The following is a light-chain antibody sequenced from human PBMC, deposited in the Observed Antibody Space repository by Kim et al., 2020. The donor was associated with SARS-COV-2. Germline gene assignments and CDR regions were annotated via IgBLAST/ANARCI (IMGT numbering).Light chain of an antibody. V-gene: IGKV1-5*03. CDR1: QNIGPY. J-gene: IGKJ2*01. CDR3: QQFHTYPYT. Sequence: DIQMTQSPSTLSASVGDRVSITCRASQNIGPYLAWYHQKPGKAPNLLIYKASTLESGVPSRFTGSGSGTEFTLTISSLQPDDFAIYFCQQFHTYPYTFGRGTKLEI. CDR2: KAS.